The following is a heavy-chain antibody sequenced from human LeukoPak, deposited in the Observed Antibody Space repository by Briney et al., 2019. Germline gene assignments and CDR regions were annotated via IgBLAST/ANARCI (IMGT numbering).Heavy chain of an antibody. D-gene: IGHD1-26*01. J-gene: IGHJ4*02. CDR3: TRALGSDY. CDR2: INPNSGGT. CDR1: GYTFTDYY. Sequence: GASVKVSCKASGYTFTDYYMNWVRQAPGQGFEWMGWINPNSGGTNYAQKFQGRVTMTRDTSISTAYMEVSSLRSDDTAMYYCTRALGSDYWGQGTLVTVPS. V-gene: IGHV1-2*02.